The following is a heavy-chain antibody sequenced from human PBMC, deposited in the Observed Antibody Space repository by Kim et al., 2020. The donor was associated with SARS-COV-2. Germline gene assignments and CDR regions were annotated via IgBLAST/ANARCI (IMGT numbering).Heavy chain of an antibody. CDR3: ATASSSWYERGWFDP. D-gene: IGHD6-13*01. CDR2: FDPEDGET. V-gene: IGHV1-24*01. J-gene: IGHJ5*02. CDR1: GYTLTELS. Sequence: ASVKVSCKVSGYTLTELSMNWVRKAPGKGLEWMGGFDPEDGETIYAQKFQGRVTMTEDTSTDTAYMELSSLRSEDTAVYYCATASSSWYERGWFDPWGQGTLVTVSS.